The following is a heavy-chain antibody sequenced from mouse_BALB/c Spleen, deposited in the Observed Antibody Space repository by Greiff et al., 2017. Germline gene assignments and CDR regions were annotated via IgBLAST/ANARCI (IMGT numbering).Heavy chain of an antibody. Sequence: EVKLVESGPGLVKPSQSLSLTCTVTGYSITSDYAWNWIRQFPGNKLEWMGYISYSGSTSYNPSLKSRISITRDTSKNQFFLQLNSVTTEDTATYYCAREQPPFDYWGQGTTLTVSS. J-gene: IGHJ2*01. CDR3: AREQPPFDY. CDR1: GYSITSDYA. V-gene: IGHV3-2*02. CDR2: ISYSGST. D-gene: IGHD6-1*01.